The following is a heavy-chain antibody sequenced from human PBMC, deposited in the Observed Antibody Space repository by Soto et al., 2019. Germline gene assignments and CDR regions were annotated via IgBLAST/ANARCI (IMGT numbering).Heavy chain of an antibody. D-gene: IGHD6-13*01. V-gene: IGHV4-34*01. J-gene: IGHJ6*03. CDR3: ARAQQLGQYYYYYYYMDV. CDR1: GGSFSGYY. Sequence: SETLSLTCAVYGGSFSGYYWSWIRQPPGKGLEWIGEINHSGSTNYNPSLKSRVTISVDTSKNQFSLKLSSVTAADTAVYYCARAQQLGQYYYYYYYMDVWGKGTTVTVSS. CDR2: INHSGST.